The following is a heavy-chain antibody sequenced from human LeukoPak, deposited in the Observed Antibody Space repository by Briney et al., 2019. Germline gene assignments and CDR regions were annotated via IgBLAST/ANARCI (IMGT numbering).Heavy chain of an antibody. CDR1: GGSFSGYY. CDR2: IKQDGSEK. V-gene: IGHV3-7*01. CDR3: ARDHSHYYDSSGYPVYFDY. D-gene: IGHD3-22*01. Sequence: ETLSLTCAVYGGSFSGYYWSWVRQAPGKGLEWVANIKQDGSEKYYVDSVKGRFTISRDNAKNSLYLQMNSLRAEDTAVYYCARDHSHYYDSSGYPVYFDYWGQGTLVTVSS. J-gene: IGHJ4*02.